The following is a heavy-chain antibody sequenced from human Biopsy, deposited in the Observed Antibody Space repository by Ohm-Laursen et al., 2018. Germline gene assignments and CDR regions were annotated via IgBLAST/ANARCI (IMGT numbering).Heavy chain of an antibody. CDR2: ITHSGYT. CDR1: SGSFSSNY. Sequence: SQTLSLTWAVYSGSFSSNYWTWIRQPPGKGLEWIGEITHSGYTNYNPSLKSRVTVSVDTSKNQFSLKLSSVTAADTAVYYCASRLYGPNPIDYWGQGTLVTVSS. CDR3: ASRLYGPNPIDY. D-gene: IGHD2-8*01. V-gene: IGHV4-34*01. J-gene: IGHJ4*02.